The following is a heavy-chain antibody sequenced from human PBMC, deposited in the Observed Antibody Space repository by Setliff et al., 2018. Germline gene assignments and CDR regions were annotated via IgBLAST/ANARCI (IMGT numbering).Heavy chain of an antibody. V-gene: IGHV3-23*01. J-gene: IGHJ6*02. Sequence: PGGSLRLSCVASGFTFSSYAMSWVRQAPGKGLEWVSAISGSGGSTYYADSVKGRFTISRDNSKNTLYLQMNSLRAEDTAVYYCAKALLSTAGSSYYGMDVWGQGTTVTVSS. CDR3: AKALLSTAGSSYYGMDV. CDR2: ISGSGGST. CDR1: GFTFSSYA. D-gene: IGHD3-10*01.